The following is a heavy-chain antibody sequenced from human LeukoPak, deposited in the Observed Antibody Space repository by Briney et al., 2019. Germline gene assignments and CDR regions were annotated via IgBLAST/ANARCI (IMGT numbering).Heavy chain of an antibody. D-gene: IGHD4-17*01. V-gene: IGHV4-4*07. Sequence: SETLSLTCTVSGGSISSYYWSWIRQPAGKGLEWIGRIYTSGSTNYNPSLKSRVTMSVDTSKNQFSLKLSSVTAADTAVYYCARDMSRTTTDYYYYMDVWGKGTTVTVSS. CDR3: ARDMSRTTTDYYYYMDV. J-gene: IGHJ6*03. CDR1: GGSISSYY. CDR2: IYTSGST.